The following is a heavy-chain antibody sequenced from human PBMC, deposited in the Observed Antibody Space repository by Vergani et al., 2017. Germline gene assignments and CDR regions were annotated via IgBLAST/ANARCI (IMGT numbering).Heavy chain of an antibody. CDR3: ARHFLYYDYVWGSYRFNWFDP. D-gene: IGHD3-16*02. Sequence: QVQLQESGPGLVKSSETLSLTCSVSFDSIRNLYCNWIRQPPGKGLEWIGSIHYSENTNYNPSLKTRVTISVDTSKNQFSLTLTSVTAADTAVYYCARHFLYYDYVWGSYRFNWFDPWGQGTLVTVSS. V-gene: IGHV4-59*08. CDR1: FDSIRNLY. J-gene: IGHJ5*02. CDR2: IHYSENT.